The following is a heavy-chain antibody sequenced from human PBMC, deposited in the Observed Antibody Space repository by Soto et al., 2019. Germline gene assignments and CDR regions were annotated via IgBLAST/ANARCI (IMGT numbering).Heavy chain of an antibody. D-gene: IGHD6-6*01. V-gene: IGHV1-8*01. CDR2: MNPNSGNT. Sequence: GASVKVSCKASGYTFTSYDINWVRQATGQGLEWMGWMNPNSGNTGYAQKFQGRVTMTRNTSISTAYMELSSLRSEDTAVYYCARGLHSSSLRVESYYYYYMDVWGKGTTVTVSS. J-gene: IGHJ6*03. CDR3: ARGLHSSSLRVESYYYYYMDV. CDR1: GYTFTSYD.